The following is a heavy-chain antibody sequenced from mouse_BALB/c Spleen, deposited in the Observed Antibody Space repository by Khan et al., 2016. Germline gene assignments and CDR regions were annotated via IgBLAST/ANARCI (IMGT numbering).Heavy chain of an antibody. CDR3: AGGNSPLDY. V-gene: IGHV14-3*02. D-gene: IGHD2-1*01. J-gene: IGHJ2*01. CDR1: GFNIKDTY. Sequence: VQLQQSGAELVKPGASVTLSCTASGFNIKDTYLHWVKQRPEQGLEWIGRIDPANGNFKFEPKFQGKATISADTYSNITYLQLSGLTSEDTAVYNCAGGNSPLDYGGQGTTLTVTS. CDR2: IDPANGNF.